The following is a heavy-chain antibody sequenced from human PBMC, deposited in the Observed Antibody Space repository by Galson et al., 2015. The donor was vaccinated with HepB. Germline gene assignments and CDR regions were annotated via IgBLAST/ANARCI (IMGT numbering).Heavy chain of an antibody. V-gene: IGHV1-18*01. D-gene: IGHD4/OR15-4a*01. CDR2: ISPYNGNT. Sequence: SVKVSCKASGFTFTSYGMSWVRQAPGQGLEWMGWISPYNGNTNYAQKFQGRVSMTTDTSTSTAYMELRSLRSDDTAMFYCARDRLAANSWVDYWGQGTLVPVSS. CDR1: GFTFTSYG. CDR3: ARDRLAANSWVDY. J-gene: IGHJ4*02.